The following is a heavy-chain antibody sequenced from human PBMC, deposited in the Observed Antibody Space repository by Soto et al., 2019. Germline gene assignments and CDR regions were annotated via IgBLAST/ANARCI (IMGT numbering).Heavy chain of an antibody. CDR3: ARVLLPPDKYCSGGSCYAGWFDP. V-gene: IGHV4-31*03. CDR2: IYYSGST. CDR1: GGSISSGGYY. D-gene: IGHD2-15*01. Sequence: QVQLQESGPGLVKPSQTLSLTCTVSGGSISSGGYYWSWIRQHPGKGLEWIGYIYYSGSTYYNPSLSGRVNISVDTSKNQFSLKLSSVTAADTAVYYCARVLLPPDKYCSGGSCYAGWFDPWGQGTLVTVSS. J-gene: IGHJ5*02.